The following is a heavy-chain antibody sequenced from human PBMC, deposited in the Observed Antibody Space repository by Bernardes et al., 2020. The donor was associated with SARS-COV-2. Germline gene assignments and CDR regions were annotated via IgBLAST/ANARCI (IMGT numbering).Heavy chain of an antibody. Sequence: LSPTCTVSGGSISRISYYWGWLRQPPGKGLEWIGSSYYSGSTYYNPSLKSRVTISVDTSKNQFSLKLSSVTAADTAVYYCPRHGAAEGYCSGGSCYGDWFDPWGQGTLVTVSS. CDR3: PRHGAAEGYCSGGSCYGDWFDP. J-gene: IGHJ5*02. CDR1: GGSISRISYY. CDR2: SYYSGST. V-gene: IGHV4-39*01. D-gene: IGHD2-15*01.